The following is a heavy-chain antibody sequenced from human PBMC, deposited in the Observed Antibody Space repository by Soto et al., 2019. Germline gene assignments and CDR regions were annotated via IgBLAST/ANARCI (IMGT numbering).Heavy chain of an antibody. CDR2: IKSKTDGWTP. J-gene: IGHJ6*02. V-gene: IGHV3-15*07. CDR1: GFTFSNAW. Sequence: GGSLRLSCAASGFTFSNAWMNWVRQAPGKGLEWVGRIKSKTDGWTPDYAAPVKGRFTISRDDSKNTLYLQMTSLKTEDTAVYYCTTDSPYYYGMDVWGQGTTVTVSS. CDR3: TTDSPYYYGMDV.